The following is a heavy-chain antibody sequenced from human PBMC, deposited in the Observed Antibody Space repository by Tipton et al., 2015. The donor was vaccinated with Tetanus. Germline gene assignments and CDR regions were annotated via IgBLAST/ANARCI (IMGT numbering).Heavy chain of an antibody. Sequence: LRLSCAVSGASISSIYSWSWIRQPPGKGLEWIGNIYYTERTSYLPSLDSRATISVDTSKNQFSLRLTSLTAADTAVYYCARGLPREPFYFDYWGQGKQVTVSS. CDR3: ARGLPREPFYFDY. J-gene: IGHJ4*02. D-gene: IGHD5-18*01. CDR2: IYYTERT. CDR1: GASISSIYS. V-gene: IGHV4-31*02.